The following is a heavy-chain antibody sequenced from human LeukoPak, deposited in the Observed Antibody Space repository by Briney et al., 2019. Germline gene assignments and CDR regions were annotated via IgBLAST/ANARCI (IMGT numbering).Heavy chain of an antibody. Sequence: ASVKVSCKASGYAFSDYYLHWVRRAPGHGLEWMGWINPHSDGTHYAQKFQGRVTMTRDTSISTAYMELSSLRSDDTAVYFCAREIVATIGGAFDIWGQGTMVTVSS. V-gene: IGHV1-2*02. D-gene: IGHD5-12*01. CDR2: INPHSDGT. CDR1: GYAFSDYY. J-gene: IGHJ3*02. CDR3: AREIVATIGGAFDI.